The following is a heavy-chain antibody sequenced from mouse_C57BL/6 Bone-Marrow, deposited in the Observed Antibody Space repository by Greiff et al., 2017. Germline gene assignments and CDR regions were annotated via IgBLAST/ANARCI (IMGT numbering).Heavy chain of an antibody. CDR3: AKKLRHDMDY. V-gene: IGHV1-69*01. CDR1: GYTFTSYW. CDR2: IDPSDSYT. Sequence: QVQLQQPGAELVMPGASVKLSCKASGYTFTSYWMHWVKQRPGQGLEWIGEIDPSDSYTNYNQKFKGKSTLTVDKSSSTAYMQLSSLKSEDSAVYYCAKKLRHDMDYWGQGTSVTVSS. J-gene: IGHJ4*01.